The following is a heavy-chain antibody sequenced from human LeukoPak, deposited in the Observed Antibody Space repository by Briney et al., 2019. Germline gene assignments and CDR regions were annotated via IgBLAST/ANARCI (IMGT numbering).Heavy chain of an antibody. CDR1: GFTVSSNY. D-gene: IGHD2-8*01. J-gene: IGHJ4*02. Sequence: PGGSLRLSCAASGFTVSSNYMTWVRQAPGQGLEWVSVIYFGGTTYYADSVKGRFTISRDNSKNTVYLQMNSLRVEDTAVYYCATGNGGLFDYWGQGTLVTVSS. CDR3: ATGNGGLFDY. V-gene: IGHV3-53*01. CDR2: IYFGGTT.